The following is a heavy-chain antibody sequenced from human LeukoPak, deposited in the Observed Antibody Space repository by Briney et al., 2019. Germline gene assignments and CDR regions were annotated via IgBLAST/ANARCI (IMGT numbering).Heavy chain of an antibody. D-gene: IGHD1-20*01. CDR3: ARLVNWNDFRIDY. CDR2: IYYSGST. V-gene: IGHV4-61*08. J-gene: IGHJ4*02. CDR1: GGSISSGGYY. Sequence: PSETLSLTCTVSGGSISSGGYYWSWIRQHPGKGLEWIGYIYYSGSTYYNPSLKSRVTISVDTSKNQFSLKLSSVTAADTAVYYCARLVNWNDFRIDYWGQGTLVTVSS.